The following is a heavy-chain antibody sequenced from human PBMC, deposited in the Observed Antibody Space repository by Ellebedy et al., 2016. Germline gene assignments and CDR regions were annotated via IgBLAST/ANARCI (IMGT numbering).Heavy chain of an antibody. CDR3: ARGPETTWYFDL. CDR2: IYSGGST. J-gene: IGHJ2*01. V-gene: IGHV3-53*01. CDR1: GFTVSSNY. Sequence: GESLKISCAASGFTVSSNYMSWVRQAPGKGLEWVSVIYSGGSTYYADSVKGRFTISIDNSKNTLYLQMNSLRAEDTAVYYCARGPETTWYFDLWGRGTLVTVSS. D-gene: IGHD1/OR15-1a*01.